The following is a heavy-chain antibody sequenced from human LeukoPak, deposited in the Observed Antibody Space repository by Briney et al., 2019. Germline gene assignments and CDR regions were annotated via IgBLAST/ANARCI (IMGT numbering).Heavy chain of an antibody. CDR2: INHSGST. Sequence: SENLSLTCAVYGGSFSGYYWSWIRQPPGKGLEWIGEINHSGSTNSNPSLKSRVTISVDASKNQFSLKLSSVTAADTAVYYCARGGWELPEGSLDYWGQGTLVTVSS. CDR1: GGSFSGYY. CDR3: ARGGWELPEGSLDY. V-gene: IGHV4-34*01. D-gene: IGHD1-26*01. J-gene: IGHJ4*02.